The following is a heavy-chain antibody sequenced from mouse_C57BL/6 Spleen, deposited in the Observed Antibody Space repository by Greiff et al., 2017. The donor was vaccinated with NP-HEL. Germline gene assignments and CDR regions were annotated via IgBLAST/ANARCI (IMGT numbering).Heavy chain of an antibody. V-gene: IGHV1-64*01. CDR3: ARCEVTTGWYFDV. D-gene: IGHD2-2*01. CDR2: IHPNSGST. J-gene: IGHJ1*03. CDR1: GYTFTSYW. Sequence: QVQLQQPGAELVKPGASVKLSCKASGYTFTSYWMHWVKQRPGQGLEWIGMIHPNSGSTNYNEKFKSKATLTVDKPSSTAYMQLSRLTSEDSAVYDCARCEVTTGWYFDVWGTGTTVTVSS.